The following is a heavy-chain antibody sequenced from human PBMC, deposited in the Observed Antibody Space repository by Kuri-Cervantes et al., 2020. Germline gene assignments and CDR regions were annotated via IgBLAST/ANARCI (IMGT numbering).Heavy chain of an antibody. Sequence: LSLICAASGFTFSNAWMSWVRQAPGKGLEWVGRIKIKTDGGTTDYAAPVKGRFTISRDDSKNTLYLQMNTLRAEDTAVYYCAKLSGYSGGWCDYWGQGTLVTVSS. J-gene: IGHJ4*02. CDR2: IKIKTDGGTT. CDR1: GFTFSNAW. V-gene: IGHV3-15*01. D-gene: IGHD6-19*01. CDR3: AKLSGYSGGWCDY.